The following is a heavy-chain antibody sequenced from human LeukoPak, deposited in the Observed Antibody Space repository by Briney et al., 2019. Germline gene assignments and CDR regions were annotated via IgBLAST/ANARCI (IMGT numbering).Heavy chain of an antibody. D-gene: IGHD3-22*01. Sequence: GGSLRLSCAASGFTVSSNYMSWVRQAPGKGLEWVSVIYSGGSTYYADAVKGRFTISRHNSKNTLYLQMNSLRAEDTAVYYCARGRSYYDSSGYDFDYWGQGTLVTVSS. CDR2: IYSGGST. V-gene: IGHV3-53*04. CDR1: GFTVSSNY. CDR3: ARGRSYYDSSGYDFDY. J-gene: IGHJ4*02.